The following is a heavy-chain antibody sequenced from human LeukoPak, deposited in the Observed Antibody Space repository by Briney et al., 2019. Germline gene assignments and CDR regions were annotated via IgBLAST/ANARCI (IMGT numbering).Heavy chain of an antibody. CDR1: GGTFSSYT. Sequence: SVKVSCKASGGTFSSYTISWARQAPGQGLEWMGRIIPILGIANYAQKFQGRVTITADKSTSTAYMELSSLRSEDTAVYYCASGDPVATAFFEAIGYWGQGTLVTVSS. D-gene: IGHD5-12*01. J-gene: IGHJ4*02. CDR3: ASGDPVATAFFEAIGY. V-gene: IGHV1-69*02. CDR2: IIPILGIA.